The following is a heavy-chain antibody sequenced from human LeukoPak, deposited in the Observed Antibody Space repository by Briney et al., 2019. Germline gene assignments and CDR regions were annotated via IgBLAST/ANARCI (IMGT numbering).Heavy chain of an antibody. CDR3: ASLGYCSSTSCYASYYYYGMDV. Sequence: SETLSLTCTVSGGSISSGGYYWSWIRQHPGKGLEWIGYIYYSGSPYYNPSLKSRVTISVDTSKNQFSLKLSSVTAADTAVYYCASLGYCSSTSCYASYYYYGMDVWGQGTTVTVSS. CDR1: GGSISSGGYY. V-gene: IGHV4-31*03. J-gene: IGHJ6*02. CDR2: IYYSGSP. D-gene: IGHD2-2*01.